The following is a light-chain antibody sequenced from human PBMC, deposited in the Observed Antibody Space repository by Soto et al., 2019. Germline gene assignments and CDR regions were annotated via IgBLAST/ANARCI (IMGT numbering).Light chain of an antibody. CDR1: QSLNSW. Sequence: TQSPATLSLSPGERATLFCRASQSLNSWLAWYQQKPGKAPKLLIYKASTLESGVPSRFSGSGSGTEFTLTISSLQPDDFATYYCQQYNTYSFGQGTKLEIK. CDR3: QQYNTYS. V-gene: IGKV1-5*03. J-gene: IGKJ2*01. CDR2: KAS.